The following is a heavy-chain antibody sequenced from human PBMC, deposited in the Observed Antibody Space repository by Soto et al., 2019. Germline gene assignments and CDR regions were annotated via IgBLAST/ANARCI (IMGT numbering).Heavy chain of an antibody. CDR2: IYPGDSDT. J-gene: IGHJ4*02. CDR3: ASNSHYCSSTSCYPYY. Sequence: GEALKISCKGSGYSFTSYWIGWVRQMPGKGLEWMGIIYPGDSDTRYSPSFQGQVTISADKSISTAYPQWSSLKASDTAMYYCASNSHYCSSTSCYPYYWGQGTLVTVSS. V-gene: IGHV5-51*01. D-gene: IGHD2-2*01. CDR1: GYSFTSYW.